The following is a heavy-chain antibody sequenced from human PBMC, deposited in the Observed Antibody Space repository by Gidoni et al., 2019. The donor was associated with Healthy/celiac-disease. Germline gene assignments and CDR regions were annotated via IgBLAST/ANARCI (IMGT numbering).Heavy chain of an antibody. D-gene: IGHD3-10*01. CDR2: INAGNGNT. V-gene: IGHV1-3*01. J-gene: IGHJ4*02. CDR1: GSNFTSYA. Sequence: QVQLVQSGAEVKKPGASLKVSCKASGSNFTSYAMHWVRQAPGQRLEWMGWINAGNGNTEYSQKFQGRVTITRDTSASTAYMELSSLRSEDTAVYYCARDGSGRQNYYFDYWGQGTLVTVSS. CDR3: ARDGSGRQNYYFDY.